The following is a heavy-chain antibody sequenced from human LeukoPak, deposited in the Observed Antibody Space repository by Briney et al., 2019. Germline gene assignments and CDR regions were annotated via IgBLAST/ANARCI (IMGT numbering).Heavy chain of an antibody. D-gene: IGHD5-24*01. Sequence: SETLSLTCSVSGGFISSYYWSWIRQSPENGLEWIEYIYNSGNTNYNLFLKSRVTISADTSKNQFSLKLTSVTAADTAVYYCARYRGTYGYYFDYWGQGKLVIVSS. CDR2: IYNSGNT. CDR3: ARYRGTYGYYFDY. J-gene: IGHJ4*02. CDR1: GGFISSYY. V-gene: IGHV4-59*01.